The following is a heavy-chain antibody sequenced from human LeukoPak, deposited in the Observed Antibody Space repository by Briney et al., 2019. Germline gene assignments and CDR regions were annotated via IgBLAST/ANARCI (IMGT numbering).Heavy chain of an antibody. Sequence: ASVKVSCKASGYTFISYAMHSVRQAPGQRLEWMGWINAGNGNTKYLQKFQGRVAITRDTAASTAYMELGSLRSEDTAVYYCARESSGWYFGDAFDIWGQGTMVTVSS. J-gene: IGHJ3*02. CDR2: INAGNGNT. D-gene: IGHD6-19*01. CDR1: GYTFISYA. CDR3: ARESSGWYFGDAFDI. V-gene: IGHV1-3*01.